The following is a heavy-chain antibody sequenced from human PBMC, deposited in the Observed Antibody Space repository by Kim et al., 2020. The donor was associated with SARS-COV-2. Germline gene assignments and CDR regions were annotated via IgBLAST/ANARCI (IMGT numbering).Heavy chain of an antibody. J-gene: IGHJ4*02. CDR1: GGSFSGYY. CDR2: INHSGST. V-gene: IGHV4-34*01. D-gene: IGHD3-22*01. Sequence: SETLSLTCAVYGGSFSGYYWSWIRQPPGKGLEWIGEINHSGSTNYNPSLKSRVTISVDTSKNQFSLKLSSVTAADTAVYYCARETYYYDSSDCVQGTLVT. CDR3: ARETYYYDSSD.